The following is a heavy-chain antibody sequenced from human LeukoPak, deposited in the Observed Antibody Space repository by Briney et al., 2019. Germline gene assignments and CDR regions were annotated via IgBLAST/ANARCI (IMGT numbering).Heavy chain of an antibody. CDR2: MSGSGGST. J-gene: IGHJ3*02. CDR1: GFTFSSYA. D-gene: IGHD3-16*02. V-gene: IGHV3-23*01. Sequence: PGGSLRLSCAASGFTFSSYAMSWVRQAPGKGLEWVSAMSGSGGSTYYADSVKGRFTISRDNSKNTLYLQMNSLRAEDTAVYYCAKERLRYYDYVWGSYRYTRSVDAFDIWGQGTMVTVSS. CDR3: AKERLRYYDYVWGSYRYTRSVDAFDI.